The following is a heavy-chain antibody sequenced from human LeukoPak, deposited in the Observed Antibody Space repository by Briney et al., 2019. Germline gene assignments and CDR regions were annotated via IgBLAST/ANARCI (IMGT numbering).Heavy chain of an antibody. CDR1: GFTFSSYA. CDR2: ISSNGGST. Sequence: GGSLRLSCPPSGFTFSSYAMHWVRQAPGKGLEYVSAISSNGGSTYYANSVKGRFTISRDNSKNTLYLQMGSLRAEDMAVYYCARVGYTSYYYYGMDVWGQGTTVTVSS. D-gene: IGHD6-13*01. V-gene: IGHV3-64*01. J-gene: IGHJ6*02. CDR3: ARVGYTSYYYYGMDV.